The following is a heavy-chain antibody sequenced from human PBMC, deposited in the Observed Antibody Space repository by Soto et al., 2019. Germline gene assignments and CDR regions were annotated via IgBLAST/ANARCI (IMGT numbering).Heavy chain of an antibody. CDR2: INPSGGTT. J-gene: IGHJ6*02. V-gene: IGHV1-46*01. D-gene: IGHD2-21*01. CDR3: ARDIGPDGAGACYSGMVA. Sequence: ASVKVSCKASGYTFTIYYIHWVRQAPGQGLEWMAIINPSGGTTSYTQKFQGRLTVTRDTSTSTVYMELSSLTSEDTAIYYCARDIGPDGAGACYSGMVARRQGSTVTV. CDR1: GYTFTIYY.